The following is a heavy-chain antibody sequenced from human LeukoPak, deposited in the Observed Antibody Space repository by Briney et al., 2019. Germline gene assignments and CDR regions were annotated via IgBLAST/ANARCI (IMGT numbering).Heavy chain of an antibody. CDR2: INEDGSQK. V-gene: IGHV3-7*03. CDR1: GFTFNTYW. CDR3: AKDLSPLYYYYGMDV. J-gene: IGHJ6*02. Sequence: GGSLRLSCAAYGFTFNTYWMNWVRQAPGKGLEWVANINEDGSQKYYMDSVKGRFTISRDNAKNSLYLQMNSLSAEDTAVYYCAKDLSPLYYYYGMDVWGQGTTVTVSS.